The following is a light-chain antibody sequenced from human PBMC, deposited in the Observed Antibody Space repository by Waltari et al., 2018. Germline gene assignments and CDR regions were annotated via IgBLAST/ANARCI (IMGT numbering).Light chain of an antibody. V-gene: IGLV2-23*02. CDR3: SSFAGSNTWV. CDR2: EVT. CDR1: SSDVGTYNL. Sequence: QSALTQPASVSGSPGQSIAVSCTGTSSDVGTYNLVSWYQHHPGKAPSFMIFEVTKRPSVVSTRFSGSKSGNTASLTISGLQAEDEADYYCSSFAGSNTWVFGTGTKVTVL. J-gene: IGLJ1*01.